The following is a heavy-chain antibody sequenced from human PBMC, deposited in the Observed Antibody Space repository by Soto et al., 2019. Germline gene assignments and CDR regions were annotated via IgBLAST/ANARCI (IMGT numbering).Heavy chain of an antibody. J-gene: IGHJ6*02. Sequence: ASVKVSCKASGYTFTSYGISWVRQAPGQGLEWMGWISAYNGNTTYAQKLQGRGTTTRDTSTSTAYRELSSLRSDDTAVYYCARPPRYSSRDQYYYYGMDVWGQGTTVTVSS. V-gene: IGHV1-18*01. CDR2: ISAYNGNT. CDR1: GYTFTSYG. D-gene: IGHD6-13*01. CDR3: ARPPRYSSRDQYYYYGMDV.